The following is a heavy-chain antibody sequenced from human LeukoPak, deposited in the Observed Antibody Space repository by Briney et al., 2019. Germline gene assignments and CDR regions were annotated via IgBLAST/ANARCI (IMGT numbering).Heavy chain of an antibody. J-gene: IGHJ6*02. D-gene: IGHD5-24*01. CDR3: ARDKDGDDVDYYYYYGMDV. CDR1: GFTFSSYS. Sequence: PGGSLSLSCAASGFTFSSYSMNWVRQAPGKGLEWVSSISSSSSYIYYADSVKGRFTISRDNAKNSLYLQMNSLRAEDTAVYYCARDKDGDDVDYYYYYGMDVWGQGTTVTVSS. CDR2: ISSSSSYI. V-gene: IGHV3-21*01.